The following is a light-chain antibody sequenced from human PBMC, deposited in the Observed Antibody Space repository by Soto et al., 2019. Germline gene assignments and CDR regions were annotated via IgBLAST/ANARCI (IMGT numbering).Light chain of an antibody. J-gene: IGLJ1*01. Sequence: QSALTQPASVSGSPGQSITISCTGVNSDSGGYQYVSWYQQHPVKAPKLLIFYVTNRPSGVSDRFSGSESGTTASLTISGLQADDEAVYYCSSFGRTSRLEVFGTGTKLTVL. CDR2: YVT. CDR3: SSFGRTSRLEV. CDR1: NSDSGGYQY. V-gene: IGLV2-14*01.